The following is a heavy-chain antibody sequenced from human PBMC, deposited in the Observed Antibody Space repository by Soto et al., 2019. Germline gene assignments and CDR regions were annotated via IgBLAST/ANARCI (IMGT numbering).Heavy chain of an antibody. D-gene: IGHD3-3*01. Sequence: SETLSLTCTVSGGSINSAGHSWGWVRQSPGKGLEWIGHSYHSGSSYYNPSLKSRVTISVDTSKNQFSLKLSSVTAADTAVYYCARSERHYDFWSGYYTGILDYWGQGTLVTVSS. CDR3: ARSERHYDFWSGYYTGILDY. CDR1: GGSINSAGHS. J-gene: IGHJ4*02. V-gene: IGHV4-30-2*06. CDR2: SYHSGSS.